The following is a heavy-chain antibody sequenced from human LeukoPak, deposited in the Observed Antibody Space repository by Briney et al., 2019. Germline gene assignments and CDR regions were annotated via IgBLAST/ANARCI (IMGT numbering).Heavy chain of an antibody. CDR1: GFTFSGFY. V-gene: IGHV3-11*01. J-gene: IGHJ5*02. Sequence: GGSLRLSCAASGFTFSGFYMTWIRQAPGKGLEWASYISSSGSIIYYTDSVKGRFTISRDNAKNSLSLQMNSLRAEDTAVYYCARFMIREVTADNWFDPWGQGTLVTVSS. CDR3: ARFMIREVTADNWFDP. D-gene: IGHD3-10*01. CDR2: ISSSGSII.